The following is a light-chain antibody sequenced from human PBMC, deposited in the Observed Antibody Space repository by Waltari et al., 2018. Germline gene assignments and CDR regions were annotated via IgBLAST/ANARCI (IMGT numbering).Light chain of an antibody. CDR2: KAS. Sequence: DLQMTQSPSTLSASLGDSGTITCRASQSIGDSLAWYQQKPGKAPKLLVFKASTLERGVPSRFGGSGSGTEFTLTITSLQPDDVATYYCQQYGSRWTFGQGTKVEVK. CDR1: QSIGDS. V-gene: IGKV1-5*03. CDR3: QQYGSRWT. J-gene: IGKJ1*01.